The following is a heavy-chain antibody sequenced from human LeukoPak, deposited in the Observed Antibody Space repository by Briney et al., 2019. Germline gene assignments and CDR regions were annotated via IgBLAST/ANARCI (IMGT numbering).Heavy chain of an antibody. CDR2: ISSSTDPT. J-gene: IGHJ2*01. CDR3: ARAVSNYYFWYFDL. V-gene: IGHV3-48*01. CDR1: GFTFSGFS. Sequence: GGSLRLSCAASGFTFSGFSMNWVRLAPGKGLELVSYISSSTDPTYYADSVKGRFTTSRDNAKSSLYLQMNSLRAEDTAVYYCARAVSNYYFWYFDLWGRGTLVTVSS. D-gene: IGHD4-11*01.